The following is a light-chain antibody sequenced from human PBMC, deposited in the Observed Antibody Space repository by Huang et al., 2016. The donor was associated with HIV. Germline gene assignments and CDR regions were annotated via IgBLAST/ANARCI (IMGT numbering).Light chain of an antibody. J-gene: IGKJ4*01. CDR1: QSVSSN. V-gene: IGKV3-15*01. CDR3: QQYNNWPPPLT. CDR2: GAS. Sequence: EIVMTQSPATLSVSPGERATLSCRASQSVSSNLAWYQQKPGQAPRLRIYGASTRATGVPGRFSGSGSGKGFTLTISSMQSEECAVYYCQQYNNWPPPLTFGGGTKVEIK.